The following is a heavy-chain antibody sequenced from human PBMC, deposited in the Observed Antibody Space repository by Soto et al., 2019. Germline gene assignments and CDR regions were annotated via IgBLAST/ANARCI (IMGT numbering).Heavy chain of an antibody. CDR1: GYTFTSYG. CDR3: ARGIAAAGFNWFDP. D-gene: IGHD6-13*01. Sequence: ASVKVSCKASGYTFTSYGISWVRQAPGQGLEWMGWISAYNGNTNYAQKLQGRVTMTTDTSTSTAYMALRSLRSDDTAVYYCARGIAAAGFNWFDPWGQGTLVTVSS. CDR2: ISAYNGNT. V-gene: IGHV1-18*04. J-gene: IGHJ5*02.